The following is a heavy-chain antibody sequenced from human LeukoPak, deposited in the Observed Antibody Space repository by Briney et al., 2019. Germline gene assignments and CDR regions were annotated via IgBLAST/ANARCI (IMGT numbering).Heavy chain of an antibody. Sequence: SETLSLTCTVSGGSISSSNYYWGWIRQPPGKGLECIGSIYYSGRTYYKSSLKSRVTISVDTSKNQFSLSRISVTAADTAYYMDVWGKRTTVTGSS. V-gene: IGHV4-39*07. J-gene: IGHJ6*03. CDR3: V. CDR2: IYYSGRT. CDR1: GGSISSSNYY.